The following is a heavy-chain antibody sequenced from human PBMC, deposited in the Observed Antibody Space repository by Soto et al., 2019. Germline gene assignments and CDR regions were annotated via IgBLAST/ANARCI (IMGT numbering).Heavy chain of an antibody. CDR2: IYPGDSDT. Sequence: GESLKISCKGSGYSFTSYWIGWVRQMPGKGLEWMGIIYPGDSDTRYSPSFQGQVTISADKSISTAYLQWSSLKASDTAMYYCARSLARYYGSGIFYYYGMDVWGQGTTVTVSS. J-gene: IGHJ6*02. V-gene: IGHV5-51*01. D-gene: IGHD3-10*01. CDR1: GYSFTSYW. CDR3: ARSLARYYGSGIFYYYGMDV.